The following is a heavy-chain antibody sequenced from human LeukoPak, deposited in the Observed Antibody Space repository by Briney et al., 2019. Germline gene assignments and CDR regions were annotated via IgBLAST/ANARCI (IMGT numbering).Heavy chain of an antibody. CDR3: ARTLTDFWSAYGH. CDR1: GGSISSYY. V-gene: IGHV4-4*07. J-gene: IGHJ4*02. D-gene: IGHD3-3*01. CDR2: IYSSGNA. Sequence: SETLSLTCTVSGGSISSYYWSWIRQPAGKGLEWIGQIYSSGNANYNPSLKSRVTISVDKSKNQFFLNLRSVTAADTAVYYCARTLTDFWSAYGHWGQGTLVSVSS.